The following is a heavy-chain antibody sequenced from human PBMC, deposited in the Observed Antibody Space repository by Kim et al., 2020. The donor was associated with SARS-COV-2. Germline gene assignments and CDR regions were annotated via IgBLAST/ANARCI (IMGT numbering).Heavy chain of an antibody. Sequence: YAAPVKGRFTISRDNSKNTLYLQMHSLRAEDTAVYYCAKDIRLAETPSPYWGQGTLVTVSS. V-gene: IGHV3-30*02. D-gene: IGHD3-16*01. CDR3: AKDIRLAETPSPY. J-gene: IGHJ4*02.